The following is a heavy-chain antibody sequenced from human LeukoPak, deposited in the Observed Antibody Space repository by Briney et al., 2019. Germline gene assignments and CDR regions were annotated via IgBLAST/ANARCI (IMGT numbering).Heavy chain of an antibody. CDR3: ARDRWLRDY. CDR1: GFTFSNYW. CDR2: INADGTST. V-gene: IGHV3-74*01. J-gene: IGHJ4*02. D-gene: IGHD4-23*01. Sequence: GGSLRLSCAASGFTFSNYWMHWVRQAPGKGLVWVSHINADGTSTTYADSVKGRFTISRDNAKNTLYLQMNSLRAEDTAVYYCARDRWLRDYWGQGTPVTVSS.